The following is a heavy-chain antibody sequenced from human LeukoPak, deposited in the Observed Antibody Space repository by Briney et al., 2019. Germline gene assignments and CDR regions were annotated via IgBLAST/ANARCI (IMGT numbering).Heavy chain of an antibody. Sequence: GGSLRLSCAASGFTFSSYWMTWVRQAPGKGLEWVANLKQDGSEKYYVDSVKGRFTISRDNAKNSLYLQMSSLRAEDTAVYYCARHNLRGGYYYWGQGTLVTVSS. D-gene: IGHD3-22*01. J-gene: IGHJ4*02. CDR1: GFTFSSYW. V-gene: IGHV3-7*01. CDR3: ARHNLRGGYYY. CDR2: LKQDGSEK.